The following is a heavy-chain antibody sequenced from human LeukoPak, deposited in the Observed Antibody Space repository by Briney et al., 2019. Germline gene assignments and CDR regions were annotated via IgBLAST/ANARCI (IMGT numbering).Heavy chain of an antibody. J-gene: IGHJ4*02. CDR3: ARESRRYIDWHPHAY. D-gene: IGHD3-9*01. CDR1: GFTFSRYW. Sequence: GGSLRLSYAASGFTFSRYWMHWFRQAPGKGLVWVARVNSDWSSTSYADSVKGRFTISRDNANTTLYLQLNSLRAEDTAVYYCARESRRYIDWHPHAYWGQGTLVTVSS. V-gene: IGHV3-74*01. CDR2: VNSDWSST.